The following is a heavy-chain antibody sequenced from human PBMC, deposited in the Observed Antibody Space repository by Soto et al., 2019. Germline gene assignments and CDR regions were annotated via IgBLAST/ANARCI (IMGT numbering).Heavy chain of an antibody. D-gene: IGHD4-17*01. CDR1: GGSISSGDYY. CDR3: ARADYGDYYYGMDV. Sequence: SETLSLTCTVSGGSISSGDYYWSWIRQPPGKGLEWIGYIYYSGSTYYNPSLKSRVTISVDTSKNQFSLKLSSVTAADTAVHYCARADYGDYYYGMDVWGQGTTVTVSS. J-gene: IGHJ6*02. CDR2: IYYSGST. V-gene: IGHV4-30-4*01.